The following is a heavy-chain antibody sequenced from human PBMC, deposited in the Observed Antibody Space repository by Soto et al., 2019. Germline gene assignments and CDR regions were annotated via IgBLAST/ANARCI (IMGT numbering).Heavy chain of an antibody. J-gene: IGHJ6*02. CDR2: IYYSGIT. D-gene: IGHD1-20*01. CDR3: ARYKSNYYYGIDA. CDR1: GGSISSYY. V-gene: IGHV4-59*01. Sequence: SETLSLTCTVSGGSISSYYWSWIRQPPGKGLEWIGYIYYSGITNYNPSLKSRVTISVDTSKNQFSLKLSSVTAADTAVYYCARYKSNYYYGIDAWGQGTTVTVSS.